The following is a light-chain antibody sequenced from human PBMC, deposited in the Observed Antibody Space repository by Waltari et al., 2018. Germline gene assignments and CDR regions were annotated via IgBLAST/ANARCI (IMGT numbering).Light chain of an antibody. CDR2: GAS. J-gene: IGKJ1*01. Sequence: EIVLTQSPGSLSSSPGERVTPPCRASQSVSRALAWYQQKPVQAPRLPIFGASNRATGIPDRFSGSGSETDFSLTISRLETEDFAVYYCQHYVRLPATFGRGTKVEIK. CDR1: QSVSRA. CDR3: QHYVRLPAT. V-gene: IGKV3-20*01.